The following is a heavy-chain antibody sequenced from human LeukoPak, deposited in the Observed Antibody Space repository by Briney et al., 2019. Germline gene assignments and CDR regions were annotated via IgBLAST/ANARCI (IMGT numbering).Heavy chain of an antibody. CDR3: ARDRSATRFDY. Sequence: GGSLRLSFAASEFTFRSHGMHGFRQAPGKELEGLAVIWYDGSYKYYADSVKGRFTMSSDNSNNTLDLQMNSLRAEDTAVYYCARDRSATRFDYWGQGTLVSVSS. CDR2: IWYDGSYK. J-gene: IGHJ4*02. CDR1: EFTFRSHG. D-gene: IGHD2-2*01. V-gene: IGHV3-33*01.